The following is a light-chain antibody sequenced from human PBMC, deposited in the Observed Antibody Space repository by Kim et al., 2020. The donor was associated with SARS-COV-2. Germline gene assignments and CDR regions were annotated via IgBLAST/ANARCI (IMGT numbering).Light chain of an antibody. CDR3: AAWDASLGAWV. Sequence: QTATLTCTGYNNNGGKEVAVWLQQQYQAHPPKLLFYRNNNRPSGISEILFASRSGNTASLTITGLQPEYDADYYCAAWDASLGAWVFGGGTQLTVL. CDR2: RNN. CDR1: NNNGGKEV. J-gene: IGLJ3*02. V-gene: IGLV10-54*01.